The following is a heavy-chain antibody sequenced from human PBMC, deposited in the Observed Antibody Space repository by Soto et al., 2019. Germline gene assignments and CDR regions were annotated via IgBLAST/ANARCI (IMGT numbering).Heavy chain of an antibody. V-gene: IGHV4-4*07. CDR2: IYTSGST. Sequence: PSETLSLTCPVSGGSISSYYWSWIRQPAGKGLEWVGRIYTSGSTNYNPSLKSRVTMSVDTSKNQFSLRLSSVTAADTAVYYCARVAWFGELPIDYYYYYGMDVWGQGTTVTVPS. J-gene: IGHJ6*02. CDR1: GGSISSYY. CDR3: ARVAWFGELPIDYYYYYGMDV. D-gene: IGHD3-10*01.